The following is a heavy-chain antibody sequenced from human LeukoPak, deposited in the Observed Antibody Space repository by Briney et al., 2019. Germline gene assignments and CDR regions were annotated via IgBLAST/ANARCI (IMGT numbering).Heavy chain of an antibody. J-gene: IGHJ6*02. CDR2: INSDGSST. D-gene: IGHD3-22*01. Sequence: PGGSLRLSCAASGFTFSSYWMHWVRQAPGKGLVWVSRINSDGSSTSYADSVKGRFTISRDNAKNTLYLQMNSLRAEDTTVYYCAREYYYDSSGYYTGYYYYGMDVWGQGTTVTVSS. CDR1: GFTFSSYW. CDR3: AREYYYDSSGYYTGYYYYGMDV. V-gene: IGHV3-74*01.